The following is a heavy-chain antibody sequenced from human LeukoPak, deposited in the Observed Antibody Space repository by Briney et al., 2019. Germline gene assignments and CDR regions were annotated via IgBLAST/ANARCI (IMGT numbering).Heavy chain of an antibody. J-gene: IGHJ4*02. V-gene: IGHV4-59*08. CDR2: ISYSGNS. CDR3: ARLSDFYGSATTAYYFDS. Sequence: PSVTLSLTCAVSGGSVTRYHWNSIRPSPRKELEWIGYISYSGNSNYNPSLRSRVTMSVDTSMQRFSLKLSSVTDADTAIYYCARLSDFYGSATTAYYFDSWGQGALVTVSS. D-gene: IGHD3-10*01. CDR1: GGSVTRYH.